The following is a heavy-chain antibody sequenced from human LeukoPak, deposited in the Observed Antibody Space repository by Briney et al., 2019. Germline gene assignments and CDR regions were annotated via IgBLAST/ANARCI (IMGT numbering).Heavy chain of an antibody. D-gene: IGHD3-10*01. CDR1: GYPFSGYY. CDR3: ARENLNYYGSGSYLC. J-gene: IGHJ4*02. Sequence: ASVQVSCKASGYPFSGYYIHWVRQGPGQGLEWLGWINPESGATKYAQRFEGRVTLTRDTSVTTVHMELSGLRYDDSAVYYCARENLNYYGSGSYLCWGQGALVTVSS. CDR2: INPESGAT. V-gene: IGHV1-2*02.